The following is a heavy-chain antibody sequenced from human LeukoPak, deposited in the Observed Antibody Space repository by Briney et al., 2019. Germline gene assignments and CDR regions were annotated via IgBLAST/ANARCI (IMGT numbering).Heavy chain of an antibody. V-gene: IGHV4-59*08. Sequence: SETLSLTCTVSGGSISSCYWSWIRQPPGKGLEWIGYIYYSGSTYYNASLKSRVTISVDTSKNQFSLKLSSVTAADTAVYYCARGPSQPYRAASYDYVWGSLSWPYYFDYWGQGTLVTVSS. CDR3: ARGPSQPYRAASYDYVWGSLSWPYYFDY. J-gene: IGHJ4*02. D-gene: IGHD3-16*01. CDR1: GGSISSCY. CDR2: IYYSGST.